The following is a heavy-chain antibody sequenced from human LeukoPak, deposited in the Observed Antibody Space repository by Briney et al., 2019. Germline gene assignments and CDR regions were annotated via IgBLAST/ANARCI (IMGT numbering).Heavy chain of an antibody. D-gene: IGHD3-9*01. V-gene: IGHV4-34*01. CDR2: IHYTGAT. CDR3: ARGKILSGYCFDF. Sequence: PSETLSLTCAVYGGSITGYYWSWIRQPPGKGLEWVGEIHYTGATSYNPSLKSRATISIDTSKNQVSLKLSSVTAADTAVYYCARGKILSGYCFDFWGQGALVTVSS. J-gene: IGHJ4*02. CDR1: GGSITGYY.